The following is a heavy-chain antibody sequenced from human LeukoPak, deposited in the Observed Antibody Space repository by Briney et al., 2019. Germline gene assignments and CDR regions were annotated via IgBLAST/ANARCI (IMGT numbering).Heavy chain of an antibody. V-gene: IGHV2-5*05. Sequence: SGPTLAKPTQTLTLTCTFSGFSLTTHGVGVGWVRQPPGKALEWLAVIYWDDDKRYGSSLRSRLTISKDTSKKQVVLTMTNVDPVDTGTYYCVRRRDYYDHGYDPFFDHWGQGTLVTVSS. CDR2: IYWDDDK. CDR1: GFSLTTHGVG. D-gene: IGHD3-22*01. CDR3: VRRRDYYDHGYDPFFDH. J-gene: IGHJ5*02.